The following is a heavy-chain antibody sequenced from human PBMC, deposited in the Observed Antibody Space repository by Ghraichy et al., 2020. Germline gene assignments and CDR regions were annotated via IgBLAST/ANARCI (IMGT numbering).Heavy chain of an antibody. CDR1: GGTFSSYA. V-gene: IGHV1-69*01. J-gene: IGHJ4*02. CDR2: IIPIFGTA. D-gene: IGHD4-11*01. CDR3: ARGFPTVTTIFDY. Sequence: VSCKASGGTFSSYAISWVRQAPGQGLEWMGGIIPIFGTANYAQKFQGRVTITADESTSTAYMELSSLRSEDTAVYYCARGFPTVTTIFDYWGQGTLVTVSS.